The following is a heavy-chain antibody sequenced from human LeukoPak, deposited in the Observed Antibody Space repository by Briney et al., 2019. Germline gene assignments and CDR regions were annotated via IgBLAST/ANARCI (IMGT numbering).Heavy chain of an antibody. D-gene: IGHD1-26*01. V-gene: IGHV4-34*09. CDR3: ARVEGSGSYIFDY. J-gene: IGHJ4*02. Sequence: SETLSLTCAVYGGSFSGYYWSWIRQPPGKGLEWIGEINHSGSTNYNPSLKSRVTISVDTSKNQFSLKLSSVTAADTAVYYCARVEGSGSYIFDYWGQGTLVTVSS. CDR1: GGSFSGYY. CDR2: INHSGST.